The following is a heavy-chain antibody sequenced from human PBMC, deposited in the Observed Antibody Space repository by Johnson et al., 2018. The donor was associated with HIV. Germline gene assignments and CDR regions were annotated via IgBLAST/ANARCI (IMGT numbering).Heavy chain of an antibody. D-gene: IGHD1-26*01. CDR1: GFTFSSYD. J-gene: IGHJ3*02. CDR2: IGTAGDT. CDR3: SQGGVGSDGNRAAFDI. V-gene: IGHV3-13*01. Sequence: VQLVESGGGVVRPGESLRLSCAASGFTFSSYDMHWVRQATGKGLEWVSGIGTAGDTYYAESVKGRFTISRDNPKNTLYLQMNSRRREDTAVYYWSQGGVGSDGNRAAFDIWGQGTMVTVSS.